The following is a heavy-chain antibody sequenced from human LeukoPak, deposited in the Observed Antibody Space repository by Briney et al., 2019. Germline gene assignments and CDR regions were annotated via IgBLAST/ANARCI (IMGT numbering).Heavy chain of an antibody. CDR3: ARGQVSSGWYYSNAFDI. CDR2: MNPNSGNT. CDR1: GYTFTSYD. D-gene: IGHD6-19*01. V-gene: IGHV1-8*01. Sequence: ASVKVSCKASGYTFTSYDINWVRQATGQGLEWMGWMNPNSGNTGYAQKFQGRVTMTRNTSISTAYMELSSPRSEDTAVYYCARGQVSSGWYYSNAFDIWGQGTMVTVSS. J-gene: IGHJ3*02.